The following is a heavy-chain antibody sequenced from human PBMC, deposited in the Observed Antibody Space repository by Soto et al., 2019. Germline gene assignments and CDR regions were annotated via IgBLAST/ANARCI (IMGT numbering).Heavy chain of an antibody. J-gene: IGHJ5*02. CDR2: IYYSGST. CDR3: ARDSPIWFGEWGWFDP. V-gene: IGHV4-39*02. D-gene: IGHD3-10*01. CDR1: GGSISSSSYY. Sequence: SETLSLTCTVSGGSISSSSYYWGWIRQPPGKGLEWIGSIYYSGSTYYNPSLKSRVTISVDTSKNQFSLKLSSVTAADTAVYYCARDSPIWFGEWGWFDPWGQGTLVTVSS.